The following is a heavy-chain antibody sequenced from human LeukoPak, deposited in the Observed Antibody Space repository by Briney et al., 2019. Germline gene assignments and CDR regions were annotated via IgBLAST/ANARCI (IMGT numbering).Heavy chain of an antibody. J-gene: IGHJ4*02. V-gene: IGHV3-74*01. Sequence: GGSLRLSCAASGFTFNEFWMHWVRQVRGRGLMWVSRIHKDGLHTWYADSMKGRFTISRDNAENTVYLQLNSLRVEDTAVYYCARESEAAGTYYLDHWGQGNLVTVSS. CDR3: ARESEAAGTYYLDH. D-gene: IGHD6-25*01. CDR1: GFTFNEFW. CDR2: IHKDGLHT.